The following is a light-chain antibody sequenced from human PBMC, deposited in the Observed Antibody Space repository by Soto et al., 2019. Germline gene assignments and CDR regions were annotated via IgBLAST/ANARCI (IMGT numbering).Light chain of an antibody. CDR2: AAS. V-gene: IGKV3-20*01. Sequence: EIVFTQSPGTLSLSPVERATLSCRASQSVSSSYLAWYQQKPGQAPRLLIYAASSRAAGIPDRFSGSGSGTDFTLTISRLAPEDLAVYYCQQYGGSPRTFGQGTKVDIK. J-gene: IGKJ1*01. CDR3: QQYGGSPRT. CDR1: QSVSSSY.